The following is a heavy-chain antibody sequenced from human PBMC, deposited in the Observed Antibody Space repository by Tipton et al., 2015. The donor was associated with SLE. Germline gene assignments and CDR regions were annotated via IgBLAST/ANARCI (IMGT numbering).Heavy chain of an antibody. V-gene: IGHV4-39*07. Sequence: TLSLTCTVSGDSVSSSSYYWDWIRQPPGKGLEWIGTIYYSGCTYYNPSLKSRVTISVDTSKNQFSLKLSSVTAADTAVYYCARVGGCIDCLDYWGQGTLVTVSS. J-gene: IGHJ4*02. D-gene: IGHD2-21*01. CDR3: ARVGGCIDCLDY. CDR1: GDSVSSSSYY. CDR2: IYYSGCT.